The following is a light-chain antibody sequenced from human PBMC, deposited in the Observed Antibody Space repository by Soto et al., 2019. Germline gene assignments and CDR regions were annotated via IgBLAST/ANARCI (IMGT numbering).Light chain of an antibody. V-gene: IGLV2-14*01. CDR1: SNDVGNFNY. CDR2: EVA. J-gene: IGLJ2*01. Sequence: QSVLTQPASVSGSPGQSITISCTGTSNDVGNFNYVSWYRQYPGKAPKLMIYEVAYRPSGVSNRFSGSESGNTASLTISGLQAEDEAVYYCSSYTTYTTVIFGGGTKLTVL. CDR3: SSYTTYTTVI.